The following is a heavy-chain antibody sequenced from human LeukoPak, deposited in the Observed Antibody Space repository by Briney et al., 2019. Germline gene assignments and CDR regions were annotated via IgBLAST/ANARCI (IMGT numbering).Heavy chain of an antibody. CDR2: IYYSGST. D-gene: IGHD6-19*01. Sequence: SETLSLTCTVSGGSISSSSYYWGWIRQPPGKGLEWIGSIYYSGSTYYNPSLKSRVTISVDTSKNQFSLKLSSVTAADTAVYYCARLKAVAVPYLDYWGQGTLVTVSS. CDR3: ARLKAVAVPYLDY. V-gene: IGHV4-39*01. CDR1: GGSISSSSYY. J-gene: IGHJ4*02.